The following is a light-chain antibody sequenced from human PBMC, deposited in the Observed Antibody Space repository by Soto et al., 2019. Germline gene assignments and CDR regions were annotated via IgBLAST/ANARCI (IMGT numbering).Light chain of an antibody. CDR3: QQYNSYSWR. CDR2: DGS. V-gene: IGKV1-5*01. CDR1: QSITIW. J-gene: IGKJ1*01. Sequence: DIQMTQSPSTLSASVGDRVTINCRASQSITIWLAWYQQKPGKAPKLLIFDGSSLESGGPSRFSGSGSGTEVTLTISSLQPDDFATYYCQQYNSYSWRFGQGTKVEIK.